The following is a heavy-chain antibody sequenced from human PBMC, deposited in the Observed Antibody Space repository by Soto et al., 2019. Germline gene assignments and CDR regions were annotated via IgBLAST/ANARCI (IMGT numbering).Heavy chain of an antibody. V-gene: IGHV1-2*04. D-gene: IGHD3-9*01. CDR2: INPNSGGT. Sequence: GASVKVSCKASGYTFTGYYMHWVRQAPGQGLEWMGWINPNSGGTNYAQKFQGWVTMTRDTSISTAYMELSRLRSDDTAVYYCARGYYDILTGYYTNWFDPWGQGTLVTVSS. J-gene: IGHJ5*02. CDR1: GYTFTGYY. CDR3: ARGYYDILTGYYTNWFDP.